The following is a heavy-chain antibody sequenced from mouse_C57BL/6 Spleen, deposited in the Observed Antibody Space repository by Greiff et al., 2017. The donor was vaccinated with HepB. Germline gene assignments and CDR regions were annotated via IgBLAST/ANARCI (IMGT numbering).Heavy chain of an antibody. J-gene: IGHJ4*01. V-gene: IGHV1-82*01. Sequence: QVQLKESGPELVKPGASVKISCKASGYAFSSSWMNWVKQRPGKGLEWIGRIYPGEGDTNYNGKFKGKATLTADKSSSTAYMQLSSLTSEDSAVYFCARSPSPPMDYWGQGTSVTVSS. CDR3: ARSPSPPMDY. CDR1: GYAFSSSW. CDR2: IYPGEGDT.